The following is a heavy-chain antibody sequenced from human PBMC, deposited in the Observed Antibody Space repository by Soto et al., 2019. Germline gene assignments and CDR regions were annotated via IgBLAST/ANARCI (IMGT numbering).Heavy chain of an antibody. Sequence: GGSLRLSCEASGFTFRNYAMSWVRQAPGKGLEWVSTFSGSGPFTYYADSVKGRFTISRDNSKNTLSLQMNSLRAEDTAVYYCTTYCSTSSCQVASRGFDYWGQGTLVTVSS. V-gene: IGHV3-23*01. J-gene: IGHJ4*02. CDR2: FSGSGPFT. D-gene: IGHD2-2*01. CDR3: TTYCSTSSCQVASRGFDY. CDR1: GFTFRNYA.